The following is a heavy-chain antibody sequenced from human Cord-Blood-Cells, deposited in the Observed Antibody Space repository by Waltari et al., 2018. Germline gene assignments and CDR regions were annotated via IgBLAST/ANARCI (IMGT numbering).Heavy chain of an antibody. J-gene: IGHJ3*02. CDR2: VIPILGIA. V-gene: IGHV1-69*09. CDR1: GGTFSSYA. D-gene: IGHD7-27*01. CDR3: ARLTGDKSFAFDI. Sequence: QVQLVQSGAEVKKPGSSVKVSCKASGGTFSSYAISWVRQAPGQGLEWMGSVIPILGIAXXAQKFQGRVTIPADKXXSXAYMELSSLRSEDTAVYYCARLTGDKSFAFDIWGQGTMVTVSS.